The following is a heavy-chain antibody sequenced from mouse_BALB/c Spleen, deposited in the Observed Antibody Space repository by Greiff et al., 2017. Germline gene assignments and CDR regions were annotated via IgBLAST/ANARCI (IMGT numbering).Heavy chain of an antibody. J-gene: IGHJ4*01. V-gene: IGHV5-4*02. CDR1: GFTFSDYY. CDR2: ISDGGSYT. D-gene: IGHD2-1*01. Sequence: EVQVVESGGGLVKPGGSLKLSCAASGFTFSDYYMYWVRQTPEKRLEWVATISDGGSYTYYPDSVKGRFTISRDNAKNNLYLQMSSLKSEDTAMYYCARGYGNYYAMDYWGQGTSVTVSS. CDR3: ARGYGNYYAMDY.